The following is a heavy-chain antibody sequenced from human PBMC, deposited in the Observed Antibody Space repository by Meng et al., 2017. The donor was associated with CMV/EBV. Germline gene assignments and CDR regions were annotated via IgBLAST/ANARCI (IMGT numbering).Heavy chain of an antibody. CDR2: IYSGGTT. J-gene: IGHJ5*02. D-gene: IGHD2-21*01. CDR3: AKDHVVVIALPPNWFDP. Sequence: GGSLRLSCAASGFTVSSNYMDWVRQAPGKGLEWVSVIYSGGTTKYADSVKRRFTISRDNSKNTLYLQMNSLRAEDTAVYYCAKDHVVVIALPPNWFDPWGQGTLVTVSS. V-gene: IGHV3-66*02. CDR1: GFTVSSNY.